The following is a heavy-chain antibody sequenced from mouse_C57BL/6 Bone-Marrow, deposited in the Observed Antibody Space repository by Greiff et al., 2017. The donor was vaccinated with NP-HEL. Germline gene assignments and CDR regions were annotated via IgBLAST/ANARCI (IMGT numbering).Heavy chain of an antibody. Sequence: DVMLVESGGGLVKPGGSLKLSCAASGFTFSDYGMHWVRQAPEKGLEWVAYISSGSSTIYYADTVKGRFTISRDNAKNTLFLQMTSLRSEDTAMYYCARFGPYAMDYWGQGTSVTVSS. J-gene: IGHJ4*01. V-gene: IGHV5-17*01. CDR2: ISSGSSTI. CDR3: ARFGPYAMDY. CDR1: GFTFSDYG.